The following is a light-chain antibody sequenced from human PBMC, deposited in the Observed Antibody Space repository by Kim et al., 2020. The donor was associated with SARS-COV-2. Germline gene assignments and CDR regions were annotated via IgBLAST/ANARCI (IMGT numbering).Light chain of an antibody. V-gene: IGLV3-21*04. J-gene: IGLJ2*01. CDR1: NIGSKS. CDR2: YDS. CDR3: QVWDSSSDVV. Sequence: APGKTARMTCGGNNIGSKSVHWYQQKPGQAPVLVIYYDSDRPSGIPERFSGSNSGNTATLTISRVEAGDEADYYCQVWDSSSDVVFGGGTKLTVL.